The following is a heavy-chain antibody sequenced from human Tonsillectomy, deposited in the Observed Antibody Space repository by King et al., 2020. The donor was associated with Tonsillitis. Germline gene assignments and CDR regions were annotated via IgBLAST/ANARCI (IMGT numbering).Heavy chain of an antibody. CDR2: IRYYGSEK. J-gene: IGHJ4*02. Sequence: QLVQSGGGVVQPGGSLRLSCAASGFTFSSYGIHWVRQAPGKGLEWVAFIRYYGSEKYYADSVKGRFTVYRDNSKNTLFLQINSLSAEDTALYYCAKGEVGTTVDSFDYWGQGTLVTVSS. CDR3: AKGEVGTTVDSFDY. CDR1: GFTFSSYG. V-gene: IGHV3-30*02. D-gene: IGHD4-23*01.